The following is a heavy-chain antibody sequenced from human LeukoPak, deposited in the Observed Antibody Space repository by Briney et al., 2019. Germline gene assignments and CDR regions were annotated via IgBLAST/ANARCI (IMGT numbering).Heavy chain of an antibody. V-gene: IGHV3-23*01. Sequence: GGSLRLSCAASGFTFSSYGMSWVRQAPGKGLEWVSAISGSGGSTYYADSVKGRFTISRDNSKNTLYLQMNSLRAEDTAVYYCAESAMYDILTGYYDPNYFDYWGQGTLVTVSS. CDR3: AESAMYDILTGYYDPNYFDY. D-gene: IGHD3-9*01. J-gene: IGHJ4*02. CDR2: ISGSGGST. CDR1: GFTFSSYG.